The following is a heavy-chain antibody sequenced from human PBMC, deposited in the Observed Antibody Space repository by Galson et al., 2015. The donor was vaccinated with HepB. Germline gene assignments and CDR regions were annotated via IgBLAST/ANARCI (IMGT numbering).Heavy chain of an antibody. V-gene: IGHV3-33*01. J-gene: IGHJ3*02. CDR3: ARDGHCSGGSCYSYNDAFGI. Sequence: SLRFSCAASGFTFRSYGMHWVRQAPGKGLEWVAVIWYDGSNKYYADSVKGRFTISRDNSKNTLYLQMNSLRAEDTAVYYCARDGHCSGGSCYSYNDAFGIWGQGTMVTVSS. CDR1: GFTFRSYG. CDR2: IWYDGSNK. D-gene: IGHD2-15*01.